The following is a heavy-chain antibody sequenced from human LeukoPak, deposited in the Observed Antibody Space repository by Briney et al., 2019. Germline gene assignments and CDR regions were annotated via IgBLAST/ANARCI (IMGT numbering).Heavy chain of an antibody. J-gene: IGHJ3*02. CDR2: ISSSSSYI. CDR1: GFTFSSYS. V-gene: IGHV3-21*01. D-gene: IGHD6-19*01. Sequence: GGSLRLSCAASGFTFSSYSMNWVRQAPGKGLEWVSSISSSSSYIYYADSVKGRFTISRDNAKNSLYLQMNSLRAEDTAVYYCARDLVAGLTPDAFDIWGQGTMVTVSS. CDR3: ARDLVAGLTPDAFDI.